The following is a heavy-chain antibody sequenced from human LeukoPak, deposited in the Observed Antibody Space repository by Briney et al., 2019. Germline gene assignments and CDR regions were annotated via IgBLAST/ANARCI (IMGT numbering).Heavy chain of an antibody. D-gene: IGHD6-19*01. Sequence: GASVKVSCKASGYTFTSYDINWVRQATGQGLEWMGWMNPNSGNTGYAQKFQGRVTMTRNTSISTAYMELSSLRAEDTAVYYCAGGYSSGFPLDYWGQGTLVTVSS. CDR1: GYTFTSYD. J-gene: IGHJ4*02. CDR3: AGGYSSGFPLDY. V-gene: IGHV1-8*01. CDR2: MNPNSGNT.